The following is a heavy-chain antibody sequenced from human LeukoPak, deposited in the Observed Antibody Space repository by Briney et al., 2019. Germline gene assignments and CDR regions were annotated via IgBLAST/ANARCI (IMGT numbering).Heavy chain of an antibody. CDR2: IYTSGSI. J-gene: IGHJ6*02. V-gene: IGHV4-4*07. CDR1: GGSISCYY. D-gene: IGHD4-17*01. CDR3: ARDSTVSYYYGMDV. Sequence: TETLFLTCTVSGGSISCYYWSRIRQPAGKGLEWIGRIYTSGSINYNPSLKSRVTMSVDTSKNQFSLKLSSVTAADTAVYYCARDSTVSYYYGMDVWGQGTTVTVSS.